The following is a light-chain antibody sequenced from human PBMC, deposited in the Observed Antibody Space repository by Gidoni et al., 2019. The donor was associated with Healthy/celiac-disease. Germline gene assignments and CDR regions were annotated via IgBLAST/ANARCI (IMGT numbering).Light chain of an antibody. V-gene: IGKV3-15*01. J-gene: IGKJ5*01. CDR3: QQYNNWPPAIT. CDR2: GAS. CDR1: QRVSSN. Sequence: EIVMTQSPATLSVSPGERATLSCRASQRVSSNLAWYQQKPGQAPRLLIYGASTRATGIPARFSGSGSGTEFTLTISSLQSEDFAVYYCQQYNNWPPAITCGQGTRLEIK.